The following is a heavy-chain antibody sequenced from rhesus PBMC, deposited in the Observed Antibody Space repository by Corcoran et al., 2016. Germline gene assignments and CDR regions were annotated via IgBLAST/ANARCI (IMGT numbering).Heavy chain of an antibody. D-gene: IGHD1-44*01. CDR2: INGALGTT. J-gene: IGHJ4*01. V-gene: IGHV4-80*01. Sequence: QVRLQESGPGPVKPSETLSVPCAVSGASLSSYCWRWIRQPPGKGLEWVGEINGALGTTNYNPSLESRVSISKDACQNQFSLKLTSVTAADTAVYYCARHGNKLFFDLWGQGVLVPVSS. CDR1: GASLSSYC. CDR3: ARHGNKLFFDL.